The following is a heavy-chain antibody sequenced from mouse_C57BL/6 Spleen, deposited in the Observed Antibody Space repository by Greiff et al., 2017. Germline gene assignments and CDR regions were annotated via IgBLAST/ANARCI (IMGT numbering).Heavy chain of an antibody. J-gene: IGHJ4*01. Sequence: QVQLQQSGPELVKPGASVKISCKASGYAFSSSWMNWVKQRPGKGLEWIGRIYPGDGDTNYNGKFKGKATLTADKSSSTAYMQLSSLTSEDSAVYFCARAPRGEYYAMDYWGQGTSVTVSS. V-gene: IGHV1-82*01. CDR2: IYPGDGDT. CDR1: GYAFSSSW. CDR3: ARAPRGEYYAMDY.